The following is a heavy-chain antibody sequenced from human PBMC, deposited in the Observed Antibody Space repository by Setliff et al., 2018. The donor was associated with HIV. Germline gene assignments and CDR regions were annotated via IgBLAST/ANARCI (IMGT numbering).Heavy chain of an antibody. J-gene: IGHJ6*03. CDR1: GASVSIYF. V-gene: IGHV4-4*07. CDR3: ARGVAAAGALMDV. Sequence: SETLSLTCNVSGASVSIYFWVWIRQPAGKTLEWIGRTHSSGGTHYNPSLNSRVTMSLDTSKNQFSLEMTSVTAADTAVYYCARGVAAAGALMDVWGKGTTVTVSS. D-gene: IGHD6-13*01. CDR2: THSSGGT.